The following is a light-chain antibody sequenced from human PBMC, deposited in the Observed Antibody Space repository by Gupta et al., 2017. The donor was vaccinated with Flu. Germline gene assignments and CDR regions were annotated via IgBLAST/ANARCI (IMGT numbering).Light chain of an antibody. V-gene: IGKV2-30*01. J-gene: IGKJ2*02. Sequence: SVTLGQAAYNSCRSSQSLVYKNGINYLNWVQQRPGQSPRRIIYEGSKRDWGGTDRFSGRGEVNDFTLKSSRGEDEDGGVYYGTRGKLPWTFGEGTMMEI. CDR2: EGS. CDR1: QSLVYKNGINY. CDR3: TRGKLPWT.